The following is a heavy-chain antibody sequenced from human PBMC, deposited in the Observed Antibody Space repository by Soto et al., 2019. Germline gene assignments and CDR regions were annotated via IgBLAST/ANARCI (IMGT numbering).Heavy chain of an antibody. CDR2: ISAYNGNT. CDR1: GYTFTSYG. D-gene: IGHD3-3*01. CDR3: ARAPLFFGVVINVDYPPNLDY. V-gene: IGHV1-18*01. Sequence: ASVKVSCKASGYTFTSYGISWVRQAPGQGLEWMGWISAYNGNTNYAQKLQGRVTMTTDTSTSTAYMELRSLRSDDTAVYYCARAPLFFGVVINVDYPPNLDYWGQGTLVTVSS. J-gene: IGHJ4*02.